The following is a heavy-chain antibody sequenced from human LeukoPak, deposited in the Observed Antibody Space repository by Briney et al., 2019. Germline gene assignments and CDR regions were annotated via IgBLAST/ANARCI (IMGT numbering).Heavy chain of an antibody. CDR3: ARDDALGDNALDI. CDR2: ILNDGSQE. Sequence: GGSLRLSCAASGFTFSDFAMHWLRQAPGKGLEWVAVILNDGSQEKYADSVKGRFTISRDNSKNTLFLQMNSLRAEDTAVYYCARDDALGDNALDIWGQGTMVTVSS. J-gene: IGHJ3*02. CDR1: GFTFSDFA. V-gene: IGHV3-33*08. D-gene: IGHD3-16*01.